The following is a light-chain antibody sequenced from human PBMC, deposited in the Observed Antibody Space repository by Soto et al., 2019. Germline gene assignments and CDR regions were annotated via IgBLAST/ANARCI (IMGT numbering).Light chain of an antibody. Sequence: DIPMTQSPPSLSATVGDRITITCQASQDIENYVNWNQQIPGKAPSLLIYDASTLETGVPSRFSGSGSGTTFTFIISSLQPEDIGTYYCQQYNRFPLTFCPGTKVQI. CDR2: DAS. CDR1: QDIENY. J-gene: IGKJ3*01. V-gene: IGKV1-33*01. CDR3: QQYNRFPLT.